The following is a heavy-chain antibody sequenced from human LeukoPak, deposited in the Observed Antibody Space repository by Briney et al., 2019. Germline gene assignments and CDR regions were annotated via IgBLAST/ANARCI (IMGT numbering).Heavy chain of an antibody. D-gene: IGHD4-17*01. Sequence: GASVKVSCKASGYTFTSYDINWVRQATGQGLEWMGWMNPNSGNTGYAQKFQGRVTMTRNTSISTAYMELSSLRSEDTAVYYCAIDLQGYGDYVWAFDIWGQGTMVTVSS. CDR2: MNPNSGNT. CDR1: GYTFTSYD. CDR3: AIDLQGYGDYVWAFDI. J-gene: IGHJ3*02. V-gene: IGHV1-8*01.